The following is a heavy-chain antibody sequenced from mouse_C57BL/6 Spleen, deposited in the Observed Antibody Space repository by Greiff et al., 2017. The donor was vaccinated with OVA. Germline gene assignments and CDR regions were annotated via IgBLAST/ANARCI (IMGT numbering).Heavy chain of an antibody. CDR2: IYPGDGDT. J-gene: IGHJ1*03. D-gene: IGHD1-1*01. Sequence: VQLQQSGPELVKPGASVKISCKASGYAFSSSWMNWVKQRPGKGLEWIGRIYPGDGDTNYNGKFKGKATLTADKSSSTAYMQLSSLTSEDSAVYFCASYYYGSSPGWYFDVWGTGTTVTVSS. CDR3: ASYYYGSSPGWYFDV. V-gene: IGHV1-82*01. CDR1: GYAFSSSW.